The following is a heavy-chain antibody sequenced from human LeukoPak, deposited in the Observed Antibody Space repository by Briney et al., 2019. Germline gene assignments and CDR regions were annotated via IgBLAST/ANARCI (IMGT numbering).Heavy chain of an antibody. V-gene: IGHV3-30*02. D-gene: IGHD6-13*01. Sequence: GGSLRLSCAASGFTFSSYGMHWVRQAPGKGLEWVAVIWYGGSNKYYADSVKGRFTISRDNSKNTLYLQMNSLRAEDTAVYYCAKDGGLAAETRYYMDVWGKGTTVTVSS. J-gene: IGHJ6*03. CDR1: GFTFSSYG. CDR3: AKDGGLAAETRYYMDV. CDR2: IWYGGSNK.